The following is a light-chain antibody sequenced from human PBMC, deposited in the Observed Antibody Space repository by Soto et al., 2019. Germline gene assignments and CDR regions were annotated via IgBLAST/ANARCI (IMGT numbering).Light chain of an antibody. V-gene: IGKV1-9*01. J-gene: IGKJ3*01. CDR1: QGIRSS. Sequence: DIPLTQSPSFLSASVGDNVTITCRASQGIRSSVAWYHHSPGKAPKLLIYSASTLQNGVPSRFSGSGSGTDFTLIISNLQPEDFATYYCQHLNNSPFPFGPGTKVDFK. CDR3: QHLNNSPFP. CDR2: SAS.